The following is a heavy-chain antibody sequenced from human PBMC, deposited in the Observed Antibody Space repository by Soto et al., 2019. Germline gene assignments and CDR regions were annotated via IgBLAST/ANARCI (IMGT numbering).Heavy chain of an antibody. CDR3: AKDPNGDFVGAFDI. CDR2: ISASGGRT. J-gene: IGHJ3*02. V-gene: IGHV3-23*01. CDR1: GFTFSSYA. Sequence: EVQLLESGGGLVQPGGSLRLSCAASGFTFSSYAMSWVRQAPGKGPEWVSGISASGGRTYYADSVKGRSTISRDNSKNTLYLQMNSLRAEDTAVYYGAKDPNGDFVGAFDIWGQGTMVTVSS. D-gene: IGHD4-17*01.